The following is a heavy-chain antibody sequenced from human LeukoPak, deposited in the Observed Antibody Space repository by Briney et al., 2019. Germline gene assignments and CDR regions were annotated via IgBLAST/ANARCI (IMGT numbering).Heavy chain of an antibody. CDR3: ARHSRGYYDSTGYYYGSHAFDI. CDR1: GGSVISSTYY. CDR2: IYYKGTT. V-gene: IGHV4-39*01. Sequence: PTETLSLTCTVSGGSVISSTYYWGWIRQPPGKGLEWIYRIYYKGTTYYNPSLKSRVTISVDTSRNQFSLKLSSVTAADTAVFHCARHSRGYYDSTGYYYGSHAFDIWGQGTMVTVS. J-gene: IGHJ3*02. D-gene: IGHD3-22*01.